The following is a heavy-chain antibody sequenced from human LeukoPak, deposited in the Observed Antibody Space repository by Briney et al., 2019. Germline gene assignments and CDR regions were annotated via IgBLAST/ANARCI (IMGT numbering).Heavy chain of an antibody. D-gene: IGHD3-10*01. CDR3: AKGLSYYGSGSYYNAPVPYYFDY. V-gene: IGHV3-30*18. CDR1: GFTFSSYG. CDR2: ISYDGSNK. J-gene: IGHJ4*02. Sequence: PGGSLRLSCAASGFTFSSYGMHWVRQAPGKGPEWVAVISYDGSNKYYADSVKGRFTISRDNSKNTLYLQMNSLRAEDTAVYYCAKGLSYYGSGSYYNAPVPYYFDYWGQGTLVTVSS.